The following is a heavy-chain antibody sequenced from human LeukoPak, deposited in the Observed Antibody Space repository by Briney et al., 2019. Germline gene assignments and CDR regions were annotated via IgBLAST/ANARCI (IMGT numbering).Heavy chain of an antibody. CDR2: IYTSGST. J-gene: IGHJ4*02. D-gene: IGHD5-18*01. Sequence: SQTLSLTCTVSGGSISSGSYYWSWIRQPAGKGLEWIGRIYTSGSTNYNPSLKSRVTISVDTSKNQFSLKLSSVTAADTAVYYCAALPSGYSYGYTDYWGQGTLVTVSS. CDR1: GGSISSGSYY. V-gene: IGHV4-61*02. CDR3: AALPSGYSYGYTDY.